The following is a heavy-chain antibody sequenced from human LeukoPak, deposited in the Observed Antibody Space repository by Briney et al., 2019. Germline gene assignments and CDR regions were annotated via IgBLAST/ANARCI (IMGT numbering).Heavy chain of an antibody. J-gene: IGHJ4*02. CDR3: GRGFSIVPAGIPDY. CDR2: ISSSGSTI. CDR1: GFTFSDYY. D-gene: IGHD2-2*02. Sequence: PGGSLRLSRAASGFTFSDYYMSWIRQAPGKGLEWVSYISSSGSTIYYADSVKGRFTISRDNAKNSLYLQMNSLRAEDTAVYYCGRGFSIVPAGIPDYWGLGTLVTVSS. V-gene: IGHV3-11*04.